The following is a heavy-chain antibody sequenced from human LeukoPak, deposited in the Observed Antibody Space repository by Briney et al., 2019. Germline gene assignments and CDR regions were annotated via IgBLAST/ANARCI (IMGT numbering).Heavy chain of an antibody. CDR3: ARGGPRPIMGAADC. CDR1: GYTFTGDY. D-gene: IGHD1-26*01. V-gene: IGHV1-2*02. J-gene: IGHJ4*02. Sequence: ASVKLSCKASGYTFTGDYIHWVRQAPGQGLEWMGWINHNSGGTNYAPKFKGRVTMTRDTSISTTYMELNTLRSDDTAMYYCARGGPRPIMGAADCWGQGTLVTVSS. CDR2: INHNSGGT.